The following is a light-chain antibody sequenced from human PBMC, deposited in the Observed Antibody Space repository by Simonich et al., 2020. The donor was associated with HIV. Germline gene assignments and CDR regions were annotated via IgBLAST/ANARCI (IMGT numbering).Light chain of an antibody. CDR2: KDS. Sequence: SYELTQPSSVSVSPGQTARLTCSGDVVAKKYGRGFQQKPGQAPLLVIYKDSEGPSGIPERFSGSSAGTTVTLTIRGAQVEDEADYYCYSAADNPWVFGGGTKLTVL. CDR1: VVAKKY. CDR3: YSAADNPWV. J-gene: IGLJ3*02. V-gene: IGLV3-27*01.